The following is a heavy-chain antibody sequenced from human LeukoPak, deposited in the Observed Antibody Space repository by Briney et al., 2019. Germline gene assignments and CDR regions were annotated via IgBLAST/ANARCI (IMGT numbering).Heavy chain of an antibody. CDR3: ARGRLRGDFEY. Sequence: PGGSLRLSCAASGFTFSSYWMHWVRQAPGKGLVWVSRINSDGSSTTYADSVKGRFTISRDNAKNTLYLQMNSLRAEDTAVYYCARGRLRGDFEYWGQGTLVTVSS. J-gene: IGHJ4*02. D-gene: IGHD2-21*01. CDR2: INSDGSST. V-gene: IGHV3-74*01. CDR1: GFTFSSYW.